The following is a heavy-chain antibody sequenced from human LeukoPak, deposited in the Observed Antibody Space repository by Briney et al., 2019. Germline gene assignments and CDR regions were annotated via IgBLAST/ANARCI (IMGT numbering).Heavy chain of an antibody. J-gene: IGHJ5*02. CDR2: INPSGGST. V-gene: IGHV1-46*01. Sequence: ASVKVSCKASGYTFTSYYMHWVRQAPGQGLEWMGIINPSGGSTSYAQKFQGRVTMTRDMSTSTVYMELSSLRSEDTAVYYCARRVAVAGRGFDPWGQGTLVTVSS. CDR3: ARRVAVAGRGFDP. CDR1: GYTFTSYY. D-gene: IGHD6-19*01.